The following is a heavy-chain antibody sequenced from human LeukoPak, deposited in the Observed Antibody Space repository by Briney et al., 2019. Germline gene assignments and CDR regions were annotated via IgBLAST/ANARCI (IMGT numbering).Heavy chain of an antibody. CDR2: ITSSSTYI. V-gene: IGHV3-21*01. Sequence: GGSLRLSCAASGFTFSSYSMNWVRQAPGRGLEWVSSITSSSTYIYYADSVKGRFTISRDNAKNSLFLQMNSLRAEDTAVYYCASGGSGSYYTIFDYWGQGTLVTVSS. J-gene: IGHJ4*02. CDR3: ASGGSGSYYTIFDY. D-gene: IGHD3-10*01. CDR1: GFTFSSYS.